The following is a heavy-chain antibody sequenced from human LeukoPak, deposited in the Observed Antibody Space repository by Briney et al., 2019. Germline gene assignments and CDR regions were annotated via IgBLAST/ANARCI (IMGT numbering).Heavy chain of an antibody. CDR1: GFTVSSNY. Sequence: GGSLRLSCAASGFTVSSNYMSWVRQAPGKGLEWVSVIYSGGSTYYADSVKGRFTISRDNSKNTLYLQMNSLRAEDTAVYYCAREGRIAVAGPDYWGQGTPVTVSS. D-gene: IGHD6-19*01. CDR3: AREGRIAVAGPDY. V-gene: IGHV3-53*01. CDR2: IYSGGST. J-gene: IGHJ4*02.